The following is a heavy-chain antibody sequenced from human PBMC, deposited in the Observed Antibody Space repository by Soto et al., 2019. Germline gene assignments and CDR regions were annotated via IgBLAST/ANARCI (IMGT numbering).Heavy chain of an antibody. CDR1: GFTFSSYA. CDR3: ARGRPPNTGYSSGGGLFDY. CDR2: ISGSGGST. Sequence: PGGSLRLSCAASGFTFSSYAMSWVRQAPGKGLEWVSAISGSGGSTYYADSVKGRFTISRDNSKNTLYLQMNSLRAEDTAVYYCARGRPPNTGYSSGGGLFDYWGQGTLVTVSS. V-gene: IGHV3-23*01. J-gene: IGHJ4*02. D-gene: IGHD6-19*01.